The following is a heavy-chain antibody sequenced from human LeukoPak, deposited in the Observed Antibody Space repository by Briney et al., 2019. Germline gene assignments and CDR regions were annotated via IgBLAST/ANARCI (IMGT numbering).Heavy chain of an antibody. CDR1: GYTFTGYY. Sequence: ASVKVSCKASGYTFTGYYRHWVRQAPGQGLEWMGWINPNSGGTNYAQKFQGRVTMTRDTSISTAYMELSRLRSDDTAVYYCARVAQLWNWFDPWGQGTLVTVSS. D-gene: IGHD3-16*01. V-gene: IGHV1-2*02. CDR3: ARVAQLWNWFDP. J-gene: IGHJ5*02. CDR2: INPNSGGT.